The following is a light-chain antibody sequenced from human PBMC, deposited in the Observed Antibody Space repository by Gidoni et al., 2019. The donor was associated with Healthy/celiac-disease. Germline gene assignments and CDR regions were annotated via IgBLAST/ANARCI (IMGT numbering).Light chain of an antibody. V-gene: IGLV2-14*01. CDR2: EVS. Sequence: QSALTQPPSVSGSPGQSITISCTGTSSDVGGYNYVSWYQQHPGKAPKLMIYEVSNRPPGVSNRFSGSKSGNTASLTISGLQAEDEADYYCSSYTSSSPVVFGGGTKLTVL. J-gene: IGLJ2*01. CDR3: SSYTSSSPVV. CDR1: SSDVGGYNY.